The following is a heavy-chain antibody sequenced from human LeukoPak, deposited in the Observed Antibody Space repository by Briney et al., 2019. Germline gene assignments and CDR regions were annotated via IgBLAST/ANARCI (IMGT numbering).Heavy chain of an antibody. D-gene: IGHD1-26*01. J-gene: IGHJ4*02. CDR3: ARDKARGSYSWKYFDY. CDR2: FDPEGGET. CDR1: GYTLTELS. V-gene: IGHV1-24*01. Sequence: ASVKVSCKVSGYTLTELSMHWVRQAPGKGLEWMGGFDPEGGETIYAQKFQGRVTMTRDTSTSTVYMELSSLRSEDTAVYYCARDKARGSYSWKYFDYWGQGTLVTVSS.